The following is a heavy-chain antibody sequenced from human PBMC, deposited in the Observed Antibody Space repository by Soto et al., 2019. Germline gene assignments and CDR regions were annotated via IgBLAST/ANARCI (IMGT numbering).Heavy chain of an antibody. CDR3: TTEVVVVTAREDEYFDL. V-gene: IGHV3-15*01. CDR2: IKSKTDGGTT. D-gene: IGHD2-21*02. Sequence: EVQLVESGGGLVKPGGSLRLSCAASGFTFSNAWMSWVRQAPGKGLEWVGRIKSKTDGGTTDYAAPVKGRFTISREDSKNTLYLQMNSLKTEDTGVYYCTTEVVVVTAREDEYFDLWGRGTLVTVSS. CDR1: GFTFSNAW. J-gene: IGHJ2*01.